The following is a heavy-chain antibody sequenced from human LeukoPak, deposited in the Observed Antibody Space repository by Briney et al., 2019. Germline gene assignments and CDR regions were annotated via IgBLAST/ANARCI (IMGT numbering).Heavy chain of an antibody. CDR1: GFTFSSYA. Sequence: GSLRLSCAASGFTFSSYAMSWVRQPPGKGLEWIGEINHSGSTNYNPSLKSRVTISVDTSKNQFSLKLSSVTAADTAVYYCARGGFSGVLRFLEWELDYWGQGTLVTVSS. CDR2: INHSGST. J-gene: IGHJ4*02. V-gene: IGHV4-34*01. CDR3: ARGGFSGVLRFLEWELDY. D-gene: IGHD3-3*01.